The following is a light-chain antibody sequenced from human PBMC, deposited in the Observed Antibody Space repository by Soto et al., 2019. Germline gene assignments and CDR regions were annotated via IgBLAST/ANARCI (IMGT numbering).Light chain of an antibody. CDR2: SNN. CDR3: AAWDDSLNGVV. Sequence: QSVLTQPPSASGTPGQRVTISCSGSSSNIGSNTVNWYQQLPGTAPKLLIYSNNQRPSGVPDRLSGSKSGTSASLAISGLQSEDEAEYYCAAWDDSLNGVVFGGGTKLTVL. J-gene: IGLJ2*01. CDR1: SSNIGSNT. V-gene: IGLV1-44*01.